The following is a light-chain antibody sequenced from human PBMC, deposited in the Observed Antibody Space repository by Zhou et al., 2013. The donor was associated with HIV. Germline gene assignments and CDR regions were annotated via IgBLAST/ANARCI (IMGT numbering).Light chain of an antibody. CDR3: LQYDSSPET. CDR2: GVS. Sequence: EIVMTQSPATLSVSPGERATLSCRASQSVSSYLAWYQQKPGQAPRLLIYGVSTRAAGIPDRFSGSGSGTDFTLTITRLEPEDFAVYYCLQYDSSPETFGQGTKVELK. V-gene: IGKV3-20*01. CDR1: QSVSSY. J-gene: IGKJ1*01.